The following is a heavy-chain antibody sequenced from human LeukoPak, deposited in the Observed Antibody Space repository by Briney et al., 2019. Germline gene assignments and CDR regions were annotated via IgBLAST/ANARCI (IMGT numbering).Heavy chain of an antibody. V-gene: IGHV3-64*02. CDR1: GFTFSSYA. Sequence: GGSLRLSCAASGFTFSSYAMHWVRQAPGKGLEYVSAISSNGGSTYYADSVKGRFTISRDNSKNTLYLQMNSLRAEDTAVYYCARQPRSGYYSGYFDYWGQGTLVTVSS. CDR3: ARQPRSGYYSGYFDY. J-gene: IGHJ4*02. CDR2: ISSNGGST. D-gene: IGHD3-22*01.